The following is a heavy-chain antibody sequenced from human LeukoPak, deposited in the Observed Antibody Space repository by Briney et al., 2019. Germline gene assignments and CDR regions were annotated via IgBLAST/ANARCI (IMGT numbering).Heavy chain of an antibody. J-gene: IGHJ4*02. V-gene: IGHV3-30*18. CDR1: GFTFSSYG. CDR3: AKGNRVYYDYIWGSYRYYFDY. CDR2: ISYDGSNK. D-gene: IGHD3-16*02. Sequence: PGGSLRLPCAASGFTFSSYGMHWVRQAPGKGLEWVAVISYDGSNKYYADSVKGRFTISRDNSKNTLYLQMNSLRAEDTAVYYCAKGNRVYYDYIWGSYRYYFDYWGQGTLVTVSS.